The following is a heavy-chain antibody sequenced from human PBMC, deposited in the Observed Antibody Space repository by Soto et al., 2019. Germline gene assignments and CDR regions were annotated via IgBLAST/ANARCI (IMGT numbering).Heavy chain of an antibody. CDR3: ARDRSGSYSYYYYGMDV. V-gene: IGHV3-30-3*01. CDR2: ISYGGSNK. D-gene: IGHD1-26*01. CDR1: GFTFSSYA. Sequence: GGSLRLSCAASGFTFSSYAMHWVRQAPGKGLEWVAVISYGGSNKYYADSVKGRFTISRDNSKNTLYLQMNSLRAEDTAVYYCARDRSGSYSYYYYGMDVWGQGTTVTVSS. J-gene: IGHJ6*02.